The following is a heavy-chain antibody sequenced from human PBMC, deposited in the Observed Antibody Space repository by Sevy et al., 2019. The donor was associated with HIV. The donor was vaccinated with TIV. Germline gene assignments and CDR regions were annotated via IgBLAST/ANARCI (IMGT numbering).Heavy chain of an antibody. J-gene: IGHJ3*02. CDR1: GFTFSNYW. V-gene: IGHV3-7*04. D-gene: IGHD3-10*01. CDR3: ARVCVVVRGTSYMTAALDI. CDR2: IKQNGIEK. Sequence: GGSLRLSCVASGFTFSNYWMSWVRQAPGKGLEWVANIKQNGIEKYYVDSVKGRYTISRANAKNSRYRQMNSLRAEETAVYYCARVCVVVRGTSYMTAALDIWGQGTMVTVSS.